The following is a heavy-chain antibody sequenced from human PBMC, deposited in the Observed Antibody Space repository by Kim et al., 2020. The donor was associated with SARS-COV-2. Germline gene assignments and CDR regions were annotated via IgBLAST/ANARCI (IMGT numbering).Heavy chain of an antibody. D-gene: IGHD1-7*01. CDR2: INHSGST. Sequence: SETLSLTCAVYGGSFSGYYWIWIRQPPGKGLEWIGEINHSGSTNYNPSLKSRVTISVDTSKNQFSLKLSSVTAADTAVYYCARGKTLLWGNWNYGSLRGPSVPLFDYWGQGTLVTVSS. CDR1: GGSFSGYY. CDR3: ARGKTLLWGNWNYGSLRGPSVPLFDY. J-gene: IGHJ4*02. V-gene: IGHV4-34*01.